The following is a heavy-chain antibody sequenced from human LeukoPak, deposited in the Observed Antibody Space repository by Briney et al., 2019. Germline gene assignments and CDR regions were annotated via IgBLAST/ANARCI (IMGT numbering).Heavy chain of an antibody. CDR1: GGTFSSYA. D-gene: IGHD5-24*01. Sequence: ASVKVSCKASGGTFSSYAISWVRQAPGQGLEWMGIINPSGGSTSYAQKFQGRVTMTRDTSTSTVYMELSSLRSEDTAVYYCARDGYNPVAAFDIWGQGTMVTVSS. CDR3: ARDGYNPVAAFDI. V-gene: IGHV1-46*01. CDR2: INPSGGST. J-gene: IGHJ3*02.